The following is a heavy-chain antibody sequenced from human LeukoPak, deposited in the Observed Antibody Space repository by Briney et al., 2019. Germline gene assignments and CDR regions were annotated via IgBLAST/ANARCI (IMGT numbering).Heavy chain of an antibody. Sequence: QSGGSLRLSCAASGFTFSSYAMHWVRQAPGKGLEWVANINQDGSVKYYMDSVKGRFTISRDNAKNSLYLQMNSLRADDTGVYYCAGADSGSWDFGRGAQGTLVTVSS. D-gene: IGHD6-13*01. CDR3: AGADSGSWDFGR. V-gene: IGHV3-7*04. CDR1: GFTFSSYA. CDR2: INQDGSVK. J-gene: IGHJ4*02.